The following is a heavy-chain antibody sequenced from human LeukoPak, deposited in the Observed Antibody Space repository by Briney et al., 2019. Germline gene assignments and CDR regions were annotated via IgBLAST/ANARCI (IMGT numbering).Heavy chain of an antibody. D-gene: IGHD2-8*01. V-gene: IGHV4-34*01. CDR3: ARGKWLDY. CDR1: GGSFSGYY. J-gene: IGHJ4*02. CDR2: INHSGST. Sequence: LETLSLTCAVYGGSFSGYYWSWIRQPPGKGLEWIGEINHSGSTNYNQSLKSRVTISVDTSKNQFSLKLSSVTAADTAVYYCARGKWLDYWGQGTLVTVSS.